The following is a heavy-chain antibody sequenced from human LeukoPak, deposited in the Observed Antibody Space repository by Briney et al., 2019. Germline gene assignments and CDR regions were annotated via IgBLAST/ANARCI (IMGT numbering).Heavy chain of an antibody. V-gene: IGHV3-53*01. CDR2: IYSGGST. CDR3: ARDLPYYYDSSGYFDY. CDR1: GFTVSSNY. D-gene: IGHD3-22*01. J-gene: IGHJ4*02. Sequence: GGSLRLSCAASGFTVSSNYMSWVRQAPGKGPEWVSVIYSGGSTYYADSVKGRFTISRDNSKNTLYLQMNSLRAEDTAVYYCARDLPYYYDSSGYFDYWGQGTLVTVSS.